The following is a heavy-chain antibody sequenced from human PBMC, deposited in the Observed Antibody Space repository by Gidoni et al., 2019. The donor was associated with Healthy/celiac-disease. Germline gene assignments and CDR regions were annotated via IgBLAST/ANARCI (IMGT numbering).Heavy chain of an antibody. Sequence: EVQLLESGGGLVQPGGSLRLSCSASGFTFSSYAMSWVRQAPGKGLEWVSAISGSGGSTYYADSVKGRFTISRDNSKNTLYLQMNSLRAEDTAVYYCAKAGTVVTSGSSRFNWFDPWGQGTLVTVSS. J-gene: IGHJ5*02. CDR3: AKAGTVVTSGSSRFNWFDP. D-gene: IGHD2-21*02. V-gene: IGHV3-23*01. CDR1: GFTFSSYA. CDR2: ISGSGGST.